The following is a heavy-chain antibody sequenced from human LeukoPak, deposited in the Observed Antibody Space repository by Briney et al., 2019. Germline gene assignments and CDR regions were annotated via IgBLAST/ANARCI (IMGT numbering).Heavy chain of an antibody. CDR2: ISYDGSNK. D-gene: IGHD6-13*01. J-gene: IGHJ4*02. CDR1: GFTFSSYA. Sequence: PGRSLRLSCAASGFTFSSYAMHWVRQAPGKGLEWVAVISYDGSNKYYADSVKGRFTISRDNSKNTLYLQMNSLRAEDTAVYYCAKDRLGIAAAGTSDYWGQGTLVTVSS. CDR3: AKDRLGIAAAGTSDY. V-gene: IGHV3-30-3*01.